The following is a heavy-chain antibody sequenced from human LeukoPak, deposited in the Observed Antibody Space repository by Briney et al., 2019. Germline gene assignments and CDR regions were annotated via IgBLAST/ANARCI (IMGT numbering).Heavy chain of an antibody. Sequence: GASVKVSCKASGCTFTSYYMHWVRQAPGQGLEWMGIINPSGGSTSYAQKFQGRISMTEDTSTQTAYMELSSLRSEDTAVYYCATDGSGRYSVDCWGQGTLVTVSS. CDR2: INPSGGST. J-gene: IGHJ4*02. D-gene: IGHD3-10*01. V-gene: IGHV1-46*01. CDR3: ATDGSGRYSVDC. CDR1: GCTFTSYY.